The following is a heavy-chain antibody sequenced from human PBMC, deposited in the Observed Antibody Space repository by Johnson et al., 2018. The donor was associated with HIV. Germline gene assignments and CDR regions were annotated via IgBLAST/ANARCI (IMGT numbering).Heavy chain of an antibody. V-gene: IGHV3-30-3*01. Sequence: QLVESGGGVVQPGRSLRLSCAASGFTFSSYAMHWVRQAPGKGLEWVAVISYDGSNKYYADSVKGRFTISRDNSKNTLYLQMNSLRAEDTAVYYCAREEGVGDDYGGKSAFDIWGQVTMVTVSS. CDR1: GFTFSSYA. J-gene: IGHJ3*02. D-gene: IGHD4-23*01. CDR3: AREEGVGDDYGGKSAFDI. CDR2: ISYDGSNK.